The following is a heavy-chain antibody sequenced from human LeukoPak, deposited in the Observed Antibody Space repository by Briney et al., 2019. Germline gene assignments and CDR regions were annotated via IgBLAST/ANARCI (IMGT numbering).Heavy chain of an antibody. D-gene: IGHD3-10*01. J-gene: IGHJ4*02. CDR1: GYTFTCYY. Sequence: SVKVSCKASGYTFTCYYMHWVRQAPGQGLEWMGWINPNSGGTNYAQKFQGRVTMTRDTSISTAYMELSRLRSDDTAVYYCARDLPLWFGELFTNYWGQGTLVTVSS. CDR2: INPNSGGT. V-gene: IGHV1-2*02. CDR3: ARDLPLWFGELFTNY.